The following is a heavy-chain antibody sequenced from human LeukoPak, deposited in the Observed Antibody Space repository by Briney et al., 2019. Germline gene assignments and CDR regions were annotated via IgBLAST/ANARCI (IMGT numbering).Heavy chain of an antibody. CDR3: ARDLPGSGWAFDL. CDR1: GFTFSSYA. Sequence: PGGSPRPSSAASGFTFSSYAMSWAPPIPGKGLGLVSALSGSLTYYAESVKGRFTISRDNSKNTLYLQMDSLRAEDTALYYCARDLPGSGWAFDLWGQGTMVTVSS. V-gene: IGHV3-23*01. J-gene: IGHJ3*01. D-gene: IGHD3-22*01. CDR2: LSGSLT.